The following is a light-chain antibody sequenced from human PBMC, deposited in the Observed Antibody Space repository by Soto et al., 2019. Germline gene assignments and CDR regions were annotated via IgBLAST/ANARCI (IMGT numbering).Light chain of an antibody. J-gene: IGKJ4*01. CDR2: GAS. CDR3: QQYGSSRRLT. V-gene: IGKV3-20*01. CDR1: QRADSNY. Sequence: PGERATLSCRASQRADSNYLAWYQQRPGQAPRLLVYGASRRASGIPERFSGSGSGTDFTLTISRLEPEDFAVYYCQQYGSSRRLTFGGGTKVEIK.